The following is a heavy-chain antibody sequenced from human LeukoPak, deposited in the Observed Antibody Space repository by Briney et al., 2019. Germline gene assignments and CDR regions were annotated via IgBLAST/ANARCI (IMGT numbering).Heavy chain of an antibody. V-gene: IGHV3-30-3*01. CDR3: ARDGIWGDETMVPFDY. J-gene: IGHJ4*02. CDR2: ISYDGSNK. D-gene: IGHD3-10*01. Sequence: GGSLRLSCAASGFTFSSYAMHWVRQAPGKGLEWVAVISYDGSNKYYADSVKGRFTISRDNSKNTLYLQMNSLRAEDTAVYYCARDGIWGDETMVPFDYWGQGTLVTVSS. CDR1: GFTFSSYA.